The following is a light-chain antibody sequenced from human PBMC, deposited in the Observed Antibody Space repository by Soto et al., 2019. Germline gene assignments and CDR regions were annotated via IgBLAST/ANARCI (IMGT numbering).Light chain of an antibody. V-gene: IGKV3-11*01. Sequence: EIVLTQSPVTLSLSTGERATLSCRASQSVRTYLAWYQVKPGQAPRLLIYDASSRASGVPARFSGSGSGTDFTLTISSLEPEDFALYYCQQYNNGPPITFGQGTRLEIK. CDR3: QQYNNGPPIT. CDR2: DAS. CDR1: QSVRTY. J-gene: IGKJ5*01.